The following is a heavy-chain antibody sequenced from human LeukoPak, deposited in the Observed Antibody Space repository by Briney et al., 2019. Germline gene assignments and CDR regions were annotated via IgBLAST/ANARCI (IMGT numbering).Heavy chain of an antibody. CDR1: GGSISSNTYF. J-gene: IGHJ5*02. CDR2: IYYSGST. CDR3: ARRSVVVAARGWFDP. Sequence: PSETLSLTCTVSGGSISSNTYFWGWIRQPPGKGLEWIGSIYYSGSTYYNPSLKSRVTISVDTSKNQFSLRLTSVTATDTAVYYCARRSVVVAARGWFDPWGQGTLVTVS. V-gene: IGHV4-39*01. D-gene: IGHD2-15*01.